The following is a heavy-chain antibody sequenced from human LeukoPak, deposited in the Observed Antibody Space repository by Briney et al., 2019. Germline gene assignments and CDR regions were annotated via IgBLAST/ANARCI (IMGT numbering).Heavy chain of an antibody. Sequence: PSETLSLTCTVSGGSISSYYWSWIRQPPGKGLEWIGYIYYSGSTNYNPSLKSRVTISVDTSKNQFSLKLSSVTAADTAVYYCARGVPTGVDYWGQGTLVTVSS. CDR3: ARGVPTGVDY. CDR1: GGSISSYY. J-gene: IGHJ4*02. V-gene: IGHV4-59*08. CDR2: IYYSGST. D-gene: IGHD4-17*01.